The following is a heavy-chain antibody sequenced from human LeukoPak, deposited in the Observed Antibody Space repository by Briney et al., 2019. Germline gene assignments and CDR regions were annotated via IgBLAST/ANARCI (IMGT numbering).Heavy chain of an antibody. CDR3: ARADSTDGFDL. CDR1: GFTFSSYS. Sequence: GGSLRLSCAASGFTFSSYSMNWVRQAPGKGLEWVSYIGSSGTTIYYADSVKGRFTISRDNANNSLYLEMSSLRADDSAVYYCARADSTDGFDLWGQGTMVTVSS. V-gene: IGHV3-48*04. CDR2: IGSSGTTI. J-gene: IGHJ3*01. D-gene: IGHD2-15*01.